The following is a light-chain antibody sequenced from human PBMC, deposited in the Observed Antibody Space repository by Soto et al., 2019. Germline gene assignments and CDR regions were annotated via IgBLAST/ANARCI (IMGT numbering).Light chain of an antibody. CDR3: QHYDNLPRYT. V-gene: IGKV1-33*01. CDR1: QDISNH. J-gene: IGKJ2*01. Sequence: DIQMTQSPSSLSASVGDRVTITCQASQDISNHLNWYQQKPGKAPRVLIHEASNLETGVPSRFSGSGSGTDFTFTISSLQPEDFATYYCQHYDNLPRYTFGQGTELEIK. CDR2: EAS.